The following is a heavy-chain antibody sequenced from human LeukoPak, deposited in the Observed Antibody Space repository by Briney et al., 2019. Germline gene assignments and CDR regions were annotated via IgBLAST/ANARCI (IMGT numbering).Heavy chain of an antibody. CDR1: GFTFSSYA. Sequence: GGSLRLSCAASGFTFSSYAMHWVRQAPGKGLEWVAVISYDGSNKCYADSVKGRFTISRDNSKNTLYLQMNSLRAEDTAVYYCAKTKGGFPYDVFDIWGQGTMVTVSS. J-gene: IGHJ3*02. V-gene: IGHV3-30*18. CDR3: AKTKGGFPYDVFDI. D-gene: IGHD3-16*01. CDR2: ISYDGSNK.